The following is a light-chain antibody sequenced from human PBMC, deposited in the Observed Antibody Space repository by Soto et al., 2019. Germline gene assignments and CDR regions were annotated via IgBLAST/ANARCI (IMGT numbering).Light chain of an antibody. J-gene: IGLJ2*01. V-gene: IGLV2-11*01. CDR1: SSDAGGYDF. CDR2: DVS. Sequence: QSVLTQPRSVSGSPGQSVTISCTGTSSDAGGYDFVSWYQQHPGKAPKLMISDVSKRPSGVPDRFSGSKSGNTASLTISGLQAEDEADYYCCSYAGDLALFGGGTK. CDR3: CSYAGDLAL.